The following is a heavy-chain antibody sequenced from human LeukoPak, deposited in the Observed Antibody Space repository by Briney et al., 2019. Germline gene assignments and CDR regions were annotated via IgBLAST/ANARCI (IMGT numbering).Heavy chain of an antibody. CDR3: AREDYGSGSYRYYFDY. Sequence: GGSLRLSCAASGFTFSSYAMHWVRQAPGKGLEWVAVISYDGSNKYYADSVKGRFTISRDNSKNTLYLQMNSLRAEGTAVYCCAREDYGSGSYRYYFDYRGQGTLVTVSS. V-gene: IGHV3-30-3*01. D-gene: IGHD3-10*01. J-gene: IGHJ4*02. CDR1: GFTFSSYA. CDR2: ISYDGSNK.